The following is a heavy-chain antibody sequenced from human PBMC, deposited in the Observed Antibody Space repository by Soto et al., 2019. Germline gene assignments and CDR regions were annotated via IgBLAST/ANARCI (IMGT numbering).Heavy chain of an antibody. Sequence: QVQLVQSGVEVKKAGASVKVSCKASGYTFTNYGISWVRQAPGQGLEWMGWISGYNGDTDYAQRFQGRVTMTTDASTSTAYMELGSLSSDDTAVYYCARGGGGFEDYWGQGTLVTVSS. CDR2: ISGYNGDT. CDR1: GYTFTNYG. V-gene: IGHV1-18*01. J-gene: IGHJ4*02. CDR3: ARGGGGFEDY. D-gene: IGHD2-15*01.